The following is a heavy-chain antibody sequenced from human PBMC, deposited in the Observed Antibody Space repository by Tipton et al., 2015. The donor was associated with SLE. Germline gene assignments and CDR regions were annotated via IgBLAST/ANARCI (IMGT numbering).Heavy chain of an antibody. V-gene: IGHV4-59*11. CDR2: IYSGGRT. Sequence: LRLSCTVSGVSISGHYWSWIRQPPGKGLEWIGYIYSGGRTNYNPSLKSRVTISVDTSKNQFSLKVSSVTAADTAVYYCARGECGINCPMYNWFDPWGQGTLVTVSS. D-gene: IGHD1-1*01. CDR1: GVSISGHY. J-gene: IGHJ5*02. CDR3: ARGECGINCPMYNWFDP.